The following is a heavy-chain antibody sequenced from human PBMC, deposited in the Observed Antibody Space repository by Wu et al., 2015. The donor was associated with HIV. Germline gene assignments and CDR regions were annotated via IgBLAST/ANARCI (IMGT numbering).Heavy chain of an antibody. CDR2: ISAYSGNT. D-gene: IGHD4-23*01. CDR1: GYTFTNYD. V-gene: IGHV1-18*01. Sequence: QVQLVQSGAEVKKPGASVKVSCKASGYTFTNYDISWVRQAPGQGLEWMGWISAYSGNTKYAQKLQGRVTMTTDTSTSSAYMELRSLTSDDTAVYYCARGGVYGVNVGDYSYYYYIDVWGKGTTVTVSS. J-gene: IGHJ6*03. CDR3: ARGGVYGVNVGDYSYYYYIDV.